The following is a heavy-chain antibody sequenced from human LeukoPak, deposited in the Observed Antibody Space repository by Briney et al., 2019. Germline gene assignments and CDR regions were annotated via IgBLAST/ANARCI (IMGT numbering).Heavy chain of an antibody. CDR1: GGTFSSYA. CDR3: ARAPRFGL. Sequence: SVKVSCKASGGTFSSYAISWVRQAPGQGLEWMGGIIPIFGTANYAQKFQGRVTMTRDTSISTAYMELSRLRSDDTAVYYCARAPRFGLWGQGTLVTVSS. J-gene: IGHJ5*02. V-gene: IGHV1-69*05. CDR2: IIPIFGTA.